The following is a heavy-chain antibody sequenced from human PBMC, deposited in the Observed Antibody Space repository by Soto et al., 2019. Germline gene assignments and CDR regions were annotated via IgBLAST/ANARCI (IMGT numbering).Heavy chain of an antibody. Sequence: ASVKVSCKTSGYTFSNYGITWVRQAPGQPLEWLGWISLYSDGTSYAQKFRGRVSMTTDTSTTTAYMELRSLRSDDTAVYYCARVVPGAEAWFGPWGQGALVTVSS. CDR1: GYTFSNYG. V-gene: IGHV1-18*01. CDR3: ARVVPGAEAWFGP. J-gene: IGHJ5*02. CDR2: ISLYSDGT.